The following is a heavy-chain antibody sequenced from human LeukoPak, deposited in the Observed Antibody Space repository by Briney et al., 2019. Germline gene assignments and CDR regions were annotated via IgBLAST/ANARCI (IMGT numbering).Heavy chain of an antibody. D-gene: IGHD5-18*01. V-gene: IGHV4-59*08. CDR2: IYYSGST. CDR3: ARHMVGSYSYGFDY. Sequence: SETLSLTCTVSGGSISSYYWSWIRQPPGKGLEWIGYIYYSGSTNYNPSLKSRVTISVDTSKNQFSLKLSSVTAADTAVYYCARHMVGSYSYGFDYWGQGTLVTVSS. J-gene: IGHJ4*02. CDR1: GGSISSYY.